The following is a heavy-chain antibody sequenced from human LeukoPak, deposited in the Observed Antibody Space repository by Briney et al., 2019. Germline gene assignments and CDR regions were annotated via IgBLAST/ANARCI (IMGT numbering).Heavy chain of an antibody. J-gene: IGHJ4*02. CDR2: ISANNGNR. CDR3: ARQGYGGHSQGAADY. Sequence: VASVKVSCKASGYTFTNYGISWVRQAPGQGLEWMGWISANNGNRNYAQKLQDRVSMTTDTSTSTAYMELGSLRSDDTAVYYCARQGYGGHSQGAADYWGQGTLVTVSS. CDR1: GYTFTNYG. D-gene: IGHD4-23*01. V-gene: IGHV1-18*01.